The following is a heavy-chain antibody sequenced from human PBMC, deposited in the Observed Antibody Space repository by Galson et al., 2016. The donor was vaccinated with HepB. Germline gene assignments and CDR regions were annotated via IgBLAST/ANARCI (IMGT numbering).Heavy chain of an antibody. V-gene: IGHV4-39*01. CDR2: IYHSGTT. Sequence: TLSLTCSVSGGSVSSSTYYWGWIRQPPGKGLEWIGSIYHSGTTYYNPSLKSRVALSMDTSKNQFSLSLSSVAATDTAVYYCARPYGGMIPRFLGDYWGQGILVTVSS. CDR3: ARPYGGMIPRFLGDY. D-gene: IGHD3-3*01. J-gene: IGHJ4*02. CDR1: GGSVSSSTYY.